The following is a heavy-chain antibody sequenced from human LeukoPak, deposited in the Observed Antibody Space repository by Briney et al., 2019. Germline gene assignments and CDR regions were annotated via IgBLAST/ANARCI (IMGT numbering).Heavy chain of an antibody. CDR3: ARQTMTTADAFDI. J-gene: IGHJ3*02. D-gene: IGHD4-17*01. CDR2: IYYSGST. Sequence: SETLSLTCTVSGGSISSYYWSWIRQPAGKGLEWIAYIYYSGSTDYNPSLKSRVTISVDTSKNQFSLKLSSVTAADTAVYYCARQTMTTADAFDIWGQGTMVTVSS. CDR1: GGSISSYY. V-gene: IGHV4-59*08.